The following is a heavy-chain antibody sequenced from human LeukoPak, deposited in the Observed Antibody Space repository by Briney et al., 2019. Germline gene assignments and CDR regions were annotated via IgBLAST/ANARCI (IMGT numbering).Heavy chain of an antibody. V-gene: IGHV1-69*05. CDR1: GGTFSSYA. J-gene: IGHJ4*02. CDR3: AREGMWGPYSYGYYFDY. D-gene: IGHD5-18*01. Sequence: SVKVSCKAPGGTFSSYAISWVRQAPGQGLEWMGGIIPIFGTANYAQKFQGRVTITTDESTSTAYMELSSLRSEDTAVYYCAREGMWGPYSYGYYFDYWGQGTLVTVSS. CDR2: IIPIFGTA.